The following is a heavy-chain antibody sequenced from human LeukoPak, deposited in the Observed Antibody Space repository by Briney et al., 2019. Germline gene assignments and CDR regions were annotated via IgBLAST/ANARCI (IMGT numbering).Heavy chain of an antibody. CDR3: ARGDYDILTGWPY. CDR1: GYTFTSYY. CDR2: INPNSGGT. D-gene: IGHD3-9*01. Sequence: ASVKVSCKASGYTFTSYYMYWVRQAPGQGLEWMGWINPNSGGTNYAQKFQGRVTMTRDTSINTAYMDLSRLRSDDTAVYYCARGDYDILTGWPYWGQGTLVTVSS. J-gene: IGHJ4*02. V-gene: IGHV1-2*02.